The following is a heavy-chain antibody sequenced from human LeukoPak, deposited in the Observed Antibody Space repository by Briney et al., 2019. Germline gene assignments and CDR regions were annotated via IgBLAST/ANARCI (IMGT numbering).Heavy chain of an antibody. CDR3: ARDEMATGLGIDY. Sequence: PSETLSLTCTVSGYSISSGYYWAWIRQPPGKGLEWIGSIFHTGSTYHNPSLKSRVTISVDTSKNQFSLKLSSVTAADTAVYYCARDEMATGLGIDYWGQGTLVTVSS. CDR2: IFHTGST. J-gene: IGHJ4*02. CDR1: GYSISSGYY. V-gene: IGHV4-38-2*02. D-gene: IGHD5-24*01.